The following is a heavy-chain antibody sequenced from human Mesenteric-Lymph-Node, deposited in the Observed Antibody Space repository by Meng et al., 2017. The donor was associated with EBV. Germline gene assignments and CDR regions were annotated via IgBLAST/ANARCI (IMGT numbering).Heavy chain of an antibody. J-gene: IGHJ4*02. CDR1: GGSISSGDYS. V-gene: IGHV4-30-2*01. CDR2: IYHSGST. D-gene: IGHD5-18*01. Sequence: QPGRKESGSGLVKPSQTLSLTCAVSGGSISSGDYSWSWIRQPPGKGLEWIGYIYHSGSTYYNPSLKSRVTISVDRSKNQFSLKLSSVTAADTAVYYCARGGSYGTRSFDYWGQGTLVTVSS. CDR3: ARGGSYGTRSFDY.